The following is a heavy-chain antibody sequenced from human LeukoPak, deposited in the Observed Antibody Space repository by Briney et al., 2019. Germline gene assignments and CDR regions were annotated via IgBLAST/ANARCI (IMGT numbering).Heavy chain of an antibody. CDR3: ARGSGSRGSGSYYNNYYYYYGMDV. V-gene: IGHV4-34*01. D-gene: IGHD3-10*01. Sequence: SETLSLTCAVYGGSFSGYYWSWIRQPPGKGLEWIGEINHSGSTNYNPSLKSRVTISVDTSKNQFSLKLSSVTAADTAVYYCARGSGSRGSGSYYNNYYYYYGMDVWGQGTTVTVSS. CDR1: GGSFSGYY. CDR2: INHSGST. J-gene: IGHJ6*02.